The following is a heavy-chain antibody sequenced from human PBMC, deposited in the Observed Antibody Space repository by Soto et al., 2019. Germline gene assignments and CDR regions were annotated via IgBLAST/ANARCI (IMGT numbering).Heavy chain of an antibody. CDR1: GGSISTAHS. D-gene: IGHD1-1*01. CDR2: IYNSGSA. CDR3: ARAVALPGLFYFDY. J-gene: IGHJ4*02. V-gene: IGHV4-4*02. Sequence: QVQLHESGPGLVKPSGTLSLTCAVSGGSISTAHSWSWVRQTPGKGLKWIAEIYNSGSANYNPSLKSRVTISVDKSKNQFSLKLISVTAADTAIYFCARAVALPGLFYFDYWGQGTLVTVSS.